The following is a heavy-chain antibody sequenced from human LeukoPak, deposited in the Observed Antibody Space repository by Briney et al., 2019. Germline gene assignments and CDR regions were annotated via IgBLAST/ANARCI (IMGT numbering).Heavy chain of an antibody. CDR2: INPNSGGT. V-gene: IGHV1-2*06. J-gene: IGHJ5*02. D-gene: IGHD3-16*01. Sequence: ASVKVSCKTSGYTFTGYYMHWLRQAPGQGLEWMGRINPNSGGTYYAQKFQGRVTMTRDTSISTSYMELTSLISDDTAVYYCAGGVLLGGGNWFDPWGQGTLVTVSS. CDR1: GYTFTGYY. CDR3: AGGVLLGGGNWFDP.